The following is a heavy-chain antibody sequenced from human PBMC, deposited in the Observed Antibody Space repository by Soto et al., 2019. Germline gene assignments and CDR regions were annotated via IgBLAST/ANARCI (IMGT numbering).Heavy chain of an antibody. Sequence: SVKVSCKASGGTFSSYAISWVRQAPGQGLEWMGGIIPIFGTANHAQKFQGRVTITADKSTSTAYMELSSLRSEDTAVYYCATRMYYDFWSGYSFFDYWSQGTLVTVSS. CDR3: ATRMYYDFWSGYSFFDY. D-gene: IGHD3-3*01. J-gene: IGHJ4*02. V-gene: IGHV1-69*06. CDR1: GGTFSSYA. CDR2: IIPIFGTA.